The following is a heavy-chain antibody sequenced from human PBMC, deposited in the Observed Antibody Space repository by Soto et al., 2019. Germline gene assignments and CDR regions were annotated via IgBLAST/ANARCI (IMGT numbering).Heavy chain of an antibody. CDR3: ARGLRSSPPWPIYYYYGMDV. J-gene: IGHJ6*02. V-gene: IGHV3-11*05. D-gene: IGHD1-26*01. CDR2: ISSTTNYI. Sequence: GGSLRLSCAASGFTFSDYYMSWIRQAPGKGLEWVSSISSTTNYIYYGDSMKGRFTISRDNAKNSLYLEMNSLRSEDTAVYYCARGLRSSPPWPIYYYYGMDVWGQGTTVTVSS. CDR1: GFTFSDYY.